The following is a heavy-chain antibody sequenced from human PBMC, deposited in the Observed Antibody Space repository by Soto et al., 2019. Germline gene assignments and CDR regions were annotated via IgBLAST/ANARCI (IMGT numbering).Heavy chain of an antibody. Sequence: SETLSLTCTVSGGSISSYYWSWSRQPPGKGLEWIGYIYYSGSTNYNPSLKSRVTISVDTSKNQFSLKLSSVTAADTAVYYCARRWGVAFGYGGQGTLVTVSS. CDR2: IYYSGST. CDR1: GGSISSYY. J-gene: IGHJ4*02. V-gene: IGHV4-59*08. D-gene: IGHD2-8*01. CDR3: ARRWGVAFGY.